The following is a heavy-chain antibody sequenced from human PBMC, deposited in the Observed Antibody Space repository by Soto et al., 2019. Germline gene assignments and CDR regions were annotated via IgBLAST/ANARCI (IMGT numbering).Heavy chain of an antibody. J-gene: IGHJ6*02. Sequence: PGKSLKISCKGSGYSFTSYWIGWVRQMPGKGLEWMGIIYPGDSDTRYSPSFQGQVTISADKSIGTAYLQWSSLKASDTAMYYCARQRDSSSFRDYYYYYGMDVWGQGTTVTVSS. CDR3: ARQRDSSSFRDYYYYYGMDV. V-gene: IGHV5-51*01. D-gene: IGHD6-6*01. CDR1: GYSFTSYW. CDR2: IYPGDSDT.